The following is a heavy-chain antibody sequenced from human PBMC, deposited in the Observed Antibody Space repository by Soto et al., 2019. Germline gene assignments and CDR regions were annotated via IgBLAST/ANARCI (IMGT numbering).Heavy chain of an antibody. V-gene: IGHV1-18*01. CDR2: ISAYNGNT. J-gene: IGHJ4*02. D-gene: IGHD1-26*01. CDR1: GYTFTSYG. CDR3: ARDLIVRAPPPYYFGC. Sequence: QVQLVPSGAEVKKPGASVKVSCKASGYTFTSYGISWVRQAPGQGLEWMGWISAYNGNTNYAQKLQGRVTMTTDTSTSTAYMELGSLRSDDTAVCCCARDLIVRAPPPYYFGCWGQGTLVTVSS.